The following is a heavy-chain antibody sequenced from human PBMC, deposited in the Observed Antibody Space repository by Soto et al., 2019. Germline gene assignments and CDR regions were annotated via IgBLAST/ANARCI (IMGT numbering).Heavy chain of an antibody. CDR2: IIPIFGTA. D-gene: IGHD3-10*01. Sequence: QVQLVQSGAEVKKPGSSVKVSCKASGGTFSSYAISWVRQAPGQGLEWMGGIIPIFGTANYAQKFQGRVTITADKSTSTAYMELRSLRSEDTAVYYCASLRSYGSGSYTVDYWGQGTLVTVSS. J-gene: IGHJ4*02. V-gene: IGHV1-69*06. CDR3: ASLRSYGSGSYTVDY. CDR1: GGTFSSYA.